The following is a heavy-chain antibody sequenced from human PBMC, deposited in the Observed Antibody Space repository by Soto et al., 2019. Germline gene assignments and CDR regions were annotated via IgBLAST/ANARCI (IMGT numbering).Heavy chain of an antibody. CDR3: ARNTVTKGFDY. Sequence: QVQLQESGPGLVKPSGTLSLTCAVSSGSISSSNWWSWVRQPPGKGLEWIGEIYHSGSTNYNQSLKSRVTISVDQSKTQFSLKLSSVTAADTAVYYCARNTVTKGFDYWGQGTLVTVSS. D-gene: IGHD4-17*01. CDR2: IYHSGST. J-gene: IGHJ4*02. CDR1: SGSISSSNW. V-gene: IGHV4-4*02.